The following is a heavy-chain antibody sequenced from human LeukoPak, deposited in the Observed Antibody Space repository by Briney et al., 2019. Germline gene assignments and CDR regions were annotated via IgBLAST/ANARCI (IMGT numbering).Heavy chain of an antibody. CDR1: GYTFTTYT. CDR2: INTNTGNP. D-gene: IGHD2-15*01. CDR3: ARAVGYCSDTACYLDY. J-gene: IGHJ4*02. V-gene: IGHV7-4-1*02. Sequence: GASVKVSCKASGYTFTTYTMNWVRQAPGHGLEWMGWINTNTGNPTYAQGFTGRFVFSLDTSVSTAYLQISSLKAEDTAIYYCARAVGYCSDTACYLDYWGQGTLVTVSS.